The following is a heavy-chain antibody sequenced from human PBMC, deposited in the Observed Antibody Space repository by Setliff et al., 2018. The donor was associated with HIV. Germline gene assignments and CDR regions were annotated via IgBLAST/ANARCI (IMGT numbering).Heavy chain of an antibody. Sequence: SETLSLTCAVYGGSFSGHYWSWIRQPPGKGLEWIGYIHYSGSSNYNPSLKSRVSISVDTSKKQFSLKLTSVTAADTAVYYCAKDNRPGGYGGEHFQHWGQGTLVTVSS. J-gene: IGHJ1*01. CDR2: IHYSGSS. V-gene: IGHV4-59*11. CDR1: GGSFSGHY. CDR3: AKDNRPGGYGGEHFQH. D-gene: IGHD5-18*01.